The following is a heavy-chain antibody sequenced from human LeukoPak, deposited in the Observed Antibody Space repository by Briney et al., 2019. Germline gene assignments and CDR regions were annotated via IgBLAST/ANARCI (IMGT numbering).Heavy chain of an antibody. J-gene: IGHJ4*02. D-gene: IGHD6-13*01. CDR2: INPSGGST. V-gene: IGHV1-46*01. CDR3: AREAPSSSWYGPSD. CDR1: GYTFTSYS. Sequence: ASVKVSCKASGYTFTSYSMHWVRQAPGQGLEWMGIINPSGGSTTYAQKIQGRVTMTRDTPTSTVDMEPSSLRSEDTAVYYCAREAPSSSWYGPSDWGQGTLVTVSS.